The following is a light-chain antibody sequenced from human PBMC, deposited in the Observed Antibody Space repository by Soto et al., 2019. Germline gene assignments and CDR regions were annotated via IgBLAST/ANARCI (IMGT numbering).Light chain of an antibody. CDR2: GAC. CDR1: QSVSISY. V-gene: IGKV3-20*01. CDR3: QQYGSLPPIS. Sequence: EIVLTQSPGTLSLAPGERSTLSCRASQSVSISYLAWYQQKPGQAPRLLIYGACSRATGIPDRFSGSGSGTDFTLTISRLESEDFAVYYCQQYGSLPPISLGGGTKG. J-gene: IGKJ4*01.